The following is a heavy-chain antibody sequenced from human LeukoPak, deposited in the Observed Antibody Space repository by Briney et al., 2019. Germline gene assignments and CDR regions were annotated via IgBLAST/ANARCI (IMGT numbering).Heavy chain of an antibody. V-gene: IGHV5-51*01. D-gene: IGHD3-3*01. CDR1: GYSFTSYW. J-gene: IGHJ5*02. CDR3: ARLSPEDLDFWSGSNWFDP. Sequence: RGESLKISCKGSGYSFTSYWIGWVRQMPGKGLEWMGIIYPGDSDTRYSPSFQGQVTISADKSISTAYLQWSSLKASDTAMYYCARLSPEDLDFWSGSNWFDPWGQGTLVTVSS. CDR2: IYPGDSDT.